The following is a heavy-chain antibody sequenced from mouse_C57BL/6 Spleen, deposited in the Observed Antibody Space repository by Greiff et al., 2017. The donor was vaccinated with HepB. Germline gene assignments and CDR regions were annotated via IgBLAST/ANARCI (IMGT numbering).Heavy chain of an antibody. CDR2: IDPSDSYT. CDR3: ARRSLPYFDD. CDR1: GYTFTSYW. D-gene: IGHD1-2*01. J-gene: IGHJ2*01. Sequence: QVQLQQPGAELVMPGASVKLSCKASGYTFTSYWMHWVQQRPGQGLEWIGEIDPSDSYTNYNQKFKGKSTLTVDKSSSTAYMQLSSLTSEDSAVYYCARRSLPYFDDWGQGTTVTVSS. V-gene: IGHV1-69*01.